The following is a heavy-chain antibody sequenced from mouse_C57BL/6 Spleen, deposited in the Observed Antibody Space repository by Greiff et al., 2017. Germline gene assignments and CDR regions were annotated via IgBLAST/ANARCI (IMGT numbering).Heavy chain of an antibody. V-gene: IGHV2-2*01. CDR3: ARNYDGSPYYFDY. J-gene: IGHJ2*01. Sequence: QVHVKQSGPGLVQPSQSLSITCTVSGFSLTSYGVHWVRQSPGKGLEWLGVIWSGGSTDYNAAFISRLSISKDNSKSQVFFKMNSLQADDTAIYYCARNYDGSPYYFDYWGQGTTLTVSS. CDR1: GFSLTSYG. CDR2: IWSGGST. D-gene: IGHD2-3*01.